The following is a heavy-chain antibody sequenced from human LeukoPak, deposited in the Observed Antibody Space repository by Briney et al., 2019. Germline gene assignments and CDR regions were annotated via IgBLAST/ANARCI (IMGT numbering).Heavy chain of an antibody. CDR3: ATQTRSTTDYYYYYMDV. V-gene: IGHV1-69*13. CDR2: IIPIFGTA. J-gene: IGHJ6*03. D-gene: IGHD1-1*01. Sequence: ASVKVSCKASGGTFSSYAISWVRQAPGQGLEWMGGIIPIFGTANYAQKFQGRVTITADESTSTAYMELSSLRSEDTAVYYCATQTRSTTDYYYYYMDVWGKGTTVTISS. CDR1: GGTFSSYA.